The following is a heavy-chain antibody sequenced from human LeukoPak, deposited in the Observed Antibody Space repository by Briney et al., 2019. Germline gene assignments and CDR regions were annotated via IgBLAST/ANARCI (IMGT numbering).Heavy chain of an antibody. CDR3: AKRPGKAAAGPFDP. J-gene: IGHJ5*02. CDR1: GFTFSSHA. CDR2: ISSGDDIS. V-gene: IGHV3-23*01. Sequence: PGGSLRLSCAASGFTFSSHAMSWVRQAPGKGLEWVSAISSGDDISYYADFVKGRFTISRDNSKNTLYLHMSSLRAEDTAIYYCAKRPGKAAAGPFDPWGQGTLVTVSS. D-gene: IGHD6-13*01.